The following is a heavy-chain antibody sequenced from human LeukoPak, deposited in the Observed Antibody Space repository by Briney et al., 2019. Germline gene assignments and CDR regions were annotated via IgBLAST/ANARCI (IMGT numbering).Heavy chain of an antibody. J-gene: IGHJ4*02. Sequence: PGGSLRLSCAASGFTFSSYAMSWVRQAPGKGLEWVSAISGSGGSTYYADSVKGRLTISRDNSKNTLYLQMNSLRAEDTAVYYCARDLYASGSYDYWGQGTLVTVSS. D-gene: IGHD3-10*01. V-gene: IGHV3-23*01. CDR3: ARDLYASGSYDY. CDR1: GFTFSSYA. CDR2: ISGSGGST.